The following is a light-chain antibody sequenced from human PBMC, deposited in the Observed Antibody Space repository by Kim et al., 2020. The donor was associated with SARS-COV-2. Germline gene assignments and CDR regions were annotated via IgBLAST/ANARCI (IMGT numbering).Light chain of an antibody. CDR3: VLYMSSGPVV. CDR2: STN. CDR1: SSSVSTSYY. V-gene: IGLV8-61*01. J-gene: IGLJ2*01. Sequence: TVTLTCGLSSSSVSTSYYPRCYQQTPGQAPRTLNYSTNTRSSGVPDRFAGSILGNNAALTITGAQADDEADYCCVLYMSSGPVVFGGGTQLTVL.